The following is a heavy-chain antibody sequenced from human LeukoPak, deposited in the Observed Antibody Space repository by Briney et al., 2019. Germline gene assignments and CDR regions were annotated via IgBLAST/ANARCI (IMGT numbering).Heavy chain of an antibody. D-gene: IGHD5-12*01. CDR3: AKSYNGYESKPDY. Sequence: GGSLRLSCAASGFTLRYYGMHWVRQAPGKGLEWVAVISYDGNKKYYSDSVRGRFTIFRDNSKNALYLQMNSLRAEDTAVYYCAKSYNGYESKPDYWGQGTLVTVSS. CDR2: ISYDGNKK. CDR1: GFTLRYYG. J-gene: IGHJ4*02. V-gene: IGHV3-30*18.